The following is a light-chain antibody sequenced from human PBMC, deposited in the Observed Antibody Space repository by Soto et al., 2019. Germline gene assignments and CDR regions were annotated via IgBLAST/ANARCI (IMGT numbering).Light chain of an antibody. CDR3: QQFNGYLIT. J-gene: IGKJ5*01. CDR1: QGISSA. CDR2: DAS. Sequence: AIQLTQSPSSLSASVGDRVTITCRASQGISSALAWYQQKPGKAPKLLIYDASSLESGVPSRFSGSGSGTDFTLTISSLQPEDFATYYCQQFNGYLITFGQGTRLEIK. V-gene: IGKV1-13*02.